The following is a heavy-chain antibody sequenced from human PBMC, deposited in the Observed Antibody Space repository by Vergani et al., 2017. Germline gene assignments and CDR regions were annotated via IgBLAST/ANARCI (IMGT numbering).Heavy chain of an antibody. D-gene: IGHD3-10*01. CDR3: ARDLSGLPWD. J-gene: IGHJ4*02. V-gene: IGHV3-21*05. CDR2: LSTSGNII. Sequence: EVQMVESGGGLVKPGGSLRLSCAASGFTFIMHAMSWVRQAPGKGLEWIAYLSTSGNIIYYSDSVRGRFTISRDTAKNSVFLHMNSLAADDTGVYYCARDLSGLPWDWGQGTLVSVSS. CDR1: GFTFIMHA.